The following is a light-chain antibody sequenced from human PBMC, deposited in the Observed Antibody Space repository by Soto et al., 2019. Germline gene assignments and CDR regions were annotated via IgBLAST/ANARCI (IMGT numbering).Light chain of an antibody. Sequence: EIVLTQSPGTLSLSPGERATLSCRASQSISSNYLAWYQQKPGRAPRLLIYGASSRATGIPDRFSGSGSGTDFTLIISRLEPEDYAVYYCQQCDSPLWTFGQGTKVDIK. CDR2: GAS. CDR3: QQCDSPLWT. CDR1: QSISSNY. V-gene: IGKV3-20*01. J-gene: IGKJ1*01.